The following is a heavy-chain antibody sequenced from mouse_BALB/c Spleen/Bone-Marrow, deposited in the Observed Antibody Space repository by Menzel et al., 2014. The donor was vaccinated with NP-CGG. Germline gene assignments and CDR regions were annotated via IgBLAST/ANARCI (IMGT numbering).Heavy chain of an antibody. J-gene: IGHJ2*01. V-gene: IGHV5-17*02. CDR3: ARSGSSSGYFDY. Sequence: EVHLVESGGGLVQPGGSRKLPCAASGFTFSSFGMHWVRQAPEKGLEWVAYISSGSSTIYYADTVMGRFTISRDNPRNTLFLQMTSLRSEDTAMYYCARSGSSSGYFDYWGQGTTLTVSS. CDR1: GFTFSSFG. D-gene: IGHD1-1*01. CDR2: ISSGSSTI.